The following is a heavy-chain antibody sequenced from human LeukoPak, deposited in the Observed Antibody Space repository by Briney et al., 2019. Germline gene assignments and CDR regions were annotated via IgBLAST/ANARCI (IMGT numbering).Heavy chain of an antibody. CDR2: YYGGRT. CDR1: ATSITRGY. D-gene: IGHD1-14*01. V-gene: IGHV4-59*01. J-gene: IGHJ6*03. CDR3: ARYDHAPPYYYYYMDV. Sequence: SETLSLTWPLSATSITRGYTSCIRQSPGKGLEWIGYYGGRTTYNPSLKSRVTMSVDTSKNQISLKLNSATAADTAVYYFARYDHAPPYYYYYMDVWGKGTTVTVPS.